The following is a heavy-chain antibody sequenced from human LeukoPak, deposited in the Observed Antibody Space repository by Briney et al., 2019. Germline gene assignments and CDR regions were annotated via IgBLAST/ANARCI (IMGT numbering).Heavy chain of an antibody. CDR1: GFTFSRYW. CDR2: IKQDGSEK. D-gene: IGHD6-19*01. Sequence: GGSLRFSCAASGFTFSRYWMSWVRQAPGKGLEWVANIKQDGSEKYYVDSVKGRFTISRDNAKNSLYLQMNSLRAEDTAVYYCARDGLPVAVDNWGQGTLVTVSS. CDR3: ARDGLPVAVDN. V-gene: IGHV3-7*01. J-gene: IGHJ4*02.